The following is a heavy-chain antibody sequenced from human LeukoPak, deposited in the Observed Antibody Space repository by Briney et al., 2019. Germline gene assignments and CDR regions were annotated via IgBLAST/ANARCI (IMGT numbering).Heavy chain of an antibody. J-gene: IGHJ5*02. CDR3: ARAMYSSSSRGFNWFDP. Sequence: ASVKVSCKASGYTFTGYYMHWVRQAPGQGLEWMGWINPSSGGTNYAQKFQGRVTMTRDTSISTAYMELSRLRSDDTAVYYCARAMYSSSSRGFNWFDPWGQGTLVTVSS. D-gene: IGHD6-13*01. CDR2: INPSSGGT. CDR1: GYTFTGYY. V-gene: IGHV1-2*02.